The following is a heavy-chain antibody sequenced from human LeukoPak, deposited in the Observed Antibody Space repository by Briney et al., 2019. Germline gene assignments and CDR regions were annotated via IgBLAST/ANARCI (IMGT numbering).Heavy chain of an antibody. V-gene: IGHV4-59*01. Sequence: SETLSLTCTVSGGSMNNYYRNWIRQPPGKGLEWIGYIYYSGSTNYNPSLESRITISVDTSKNLFSLKLSSVTAADTAVYYCARGDGYHIWWGQGALVTVSS. CDR1: GGSMNNYY. D-gene: IGHD5-24*01. CDR2: IYYSGST. CDR3: ARGDGYHIW. J-gene: IGHJ4*02.